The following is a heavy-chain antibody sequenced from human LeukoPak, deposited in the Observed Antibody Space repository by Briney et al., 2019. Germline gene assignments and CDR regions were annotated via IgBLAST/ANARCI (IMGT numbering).Heavy chain of an antibody. J-gene: IGHJ4*02. CDR2: ISGSGGST. CDR3: AKDLTGYSSSWYPQTLFDY. Sequence: GGSLRLSCAASGFTFSSYAMSWVRQAPGKGLEWVSAISGSGGSTYYADSVKGRFTISRDNSKNTLYLQMNSLRAEDTAVYYCAKDLTGYSSSWYPQTLFDYWGQGTLVTVSS. V-gene: IGHV3-23*01. D-gene: IGHD6-13*01. CDR1: GFTFSSYA.